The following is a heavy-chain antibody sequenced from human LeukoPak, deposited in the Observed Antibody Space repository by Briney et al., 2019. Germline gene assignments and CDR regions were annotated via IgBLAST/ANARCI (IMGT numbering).Heavy chain of an antibody. J-gene: IGHJ3*02. Sequence: SQTLSLTCAISGDSVSSNSAAWNWIRQSPSRGLEWLGRTYYRSKWYNDYAVSVKSRITINPDTSKNQFSLQLNSVTPEDTAVYYCARVAVRKPYYYDSSGYPSDAFDIWGQGTMVTVSS. CDR2: TYYRSKWYN. CDR1: GDSVSSNSAA. V-gene: IGHV6-1*01. D-gene: IGHD3-22*01. CDR3: ARVAVRKPYYYDSSGYPSDAFDI.